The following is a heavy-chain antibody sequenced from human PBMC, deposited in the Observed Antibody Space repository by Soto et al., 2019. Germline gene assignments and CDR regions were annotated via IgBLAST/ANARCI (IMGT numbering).Heavy chain of an antibody. J-gene: IGHJ3*02. CDR3: ARETVGDEGAFFDM. D-gene: IGHD1-26*01. Sequence: EVRLVESGGDLVQPGESLRLSCAASGFSFSNYWMTWVRQAPGKGLEWVANINEDGSVKYFQDSVQGRFTISRDNPKNSLYLQMNSLRVEDTAFYYCARETVGDEGAFFDMWGQGTMVTVSS. V-gene: IGHV3-7*01. CDR2: INEDGSVK. CDR1: GFSFSNYW.